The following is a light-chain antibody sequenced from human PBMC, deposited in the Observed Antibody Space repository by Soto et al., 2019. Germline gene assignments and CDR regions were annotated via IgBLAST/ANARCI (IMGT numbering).Light chain of an antibody. J-gene: IGLJ1*01. CDR1: SSNIGGNA. CDR2: SNN. CDR3: AAWDDSLSGYV. V-gene: IGLV1-44*01. Sequence: QSVLTQPPSASGTPGQRVTISCSGSSSNIGGNAVNWYQQLPGTTPKLLIYSNNQRPSGVPDRFSGSKSGTSASLAISGLQSVDEADYYCAAWDDSLSGYVFGTGTQLTVL.